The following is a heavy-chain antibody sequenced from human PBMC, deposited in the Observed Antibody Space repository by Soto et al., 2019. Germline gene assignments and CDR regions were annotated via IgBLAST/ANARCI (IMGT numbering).Heavy chain of an antibody. D-gene: IGHD2-15*01. CDR1: GFTFSNYA. Sequence: PGGSLRLSCAASGFTFSNYALSWVRQAPGKGLEWVSLISSSGGSTYYADSVKGRFTISRDNSKNTLYLQMNSLRAEDTAVYYCTKVGPAPECIGGNYYRWFDPWGQGTWVSVSS. CDR3: TKVGPAPECIGGNYYRWFDP. V-gene: IGHV3-23*01. J-gene: IGHJ5*02. CDR2: ISSSGGST.